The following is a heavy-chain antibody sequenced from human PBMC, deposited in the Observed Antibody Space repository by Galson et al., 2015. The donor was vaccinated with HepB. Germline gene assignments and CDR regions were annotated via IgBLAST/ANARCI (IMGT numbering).Heavy chain of an antibody. J-gene: IGHJ5*02. D-gene: IGHD2-21*02. CDR2: ISSSSSYI. CDR1: GFTFSSYS. V-gene: IGHV3-21*01. CDR3: ARDVAYCGGDCYSGFDP. Sequence: SLRLSCAASGFTFSSYSMNWVRQAPGKGLEWVSSISSSSSYIYYADSVKGRFTISRDNAKNSLYLQMNSLRAEDTAVYYCARDVAYCGGDCYSGFDPWGQGTLVTVSS.